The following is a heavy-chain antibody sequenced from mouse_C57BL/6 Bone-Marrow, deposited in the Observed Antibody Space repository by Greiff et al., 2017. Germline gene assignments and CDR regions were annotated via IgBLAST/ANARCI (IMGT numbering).Heavy chain of an antibody. V-gene: IGHV5-6*01. D-gene: IGHD1-1*01. Sequence: EVQGVESGGDLVKPGGSLKLSCAASGFTFSSYGMSWVRQTPDKRLEWVATISSGGIYTYYPDSVKGRFTISRDNAKNTLYLQMRSLKSEDTAMYYCASEYYGSWFAYGGQGPLVTVSA. CDR2: ISSGGIYT. CDR1: GFTFSSYG. J-gene: IGHJ3*01. CDR3: ASEYYGSWFAY.